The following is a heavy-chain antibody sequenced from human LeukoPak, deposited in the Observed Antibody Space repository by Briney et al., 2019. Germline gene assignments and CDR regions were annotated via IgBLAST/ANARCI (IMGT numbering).Heavy chain of an antibody. CDR1: GYSISSGYY. V-gene: IGHV4-38-2*01. CDR3: ARQFEQWLVPGEFDY. CDR2: IYHSGST. Sequence: SETLSLTCAVSGYSISSGYYWGWIRQPPGKGLEWIGSIYHSGSTYYNPSLKSRVTISVDTSKNQFSLKLSSVTAADTAVYYCARQFEQWLVPGEFDYWGQEPWSPSPQ. D-gene: IGHD6-19*01. J-gene: IGHJ4*01.